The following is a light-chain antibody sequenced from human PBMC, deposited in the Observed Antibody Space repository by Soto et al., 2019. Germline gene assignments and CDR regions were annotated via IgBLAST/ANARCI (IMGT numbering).Light chain of an antibody. CDR2: GNS. Sequence: QSVLTQPPSVSGAPGQRVTISCTGSSSNIGARYDVHWYQQLPGTAPRLLIYGNSNRPAGVPDRFSGSKSATSASLAITGLQAEDEADYYCQSYDSSLSGSVFGGGTKLTVL. J-gene: IGLJ2*01. CDR1: SSNIGARYD. V-gene: IGLV1-40*01. CDR3: QSYDSSLSGSV.